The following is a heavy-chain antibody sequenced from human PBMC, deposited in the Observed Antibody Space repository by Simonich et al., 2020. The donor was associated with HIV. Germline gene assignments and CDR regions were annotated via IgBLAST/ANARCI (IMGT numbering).Heavy chain of an antibody. Sequence: QVQLVQSGAEVKEPGASVKVSCKATGYTFTAYFIHWVRQAPGQGLGWMGWINPNSGGTNYAQDFQGRVTMTRDTSINTVYMEMTRLKSDDTAVYHCARGPNTGGFDSWGQGTLVTVSS. CDR2: INPNSGGT. V-gene: IGHV1-2*02. CDR1: GYTFTAYF. CDR3: ARGPNTGGFDS. D-gene: IGHD3-10*01. J-gene: IGHJ4*02.